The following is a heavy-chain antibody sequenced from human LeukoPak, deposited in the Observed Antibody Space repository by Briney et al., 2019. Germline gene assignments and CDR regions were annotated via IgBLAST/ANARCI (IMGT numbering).Heavy chain of an antibody. J-gene: IGHJ4*02. D-gene: IGHD3-9*01. CDR3: ARDSFDSGSSPSDF. V-gene: IGHV3-30*03. CDR1: GFTFSRYG. Sequence: GRSLRLSCAASGFTFSRYGMHWVRQAPGKGLEWVAVISYDGSNKYYADSVKGRFTISRDNSKNTLYLQMNSLRAEDTAVYYCARDSFDSGSSPSDFWGQGTLVTVSS. CDR2: ISYDGSNK.